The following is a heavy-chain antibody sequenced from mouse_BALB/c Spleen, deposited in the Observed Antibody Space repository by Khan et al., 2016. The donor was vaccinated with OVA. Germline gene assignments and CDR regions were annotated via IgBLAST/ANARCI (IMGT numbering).Heavy chain of an antibody. CDR2: IDPSKSET. D-gene: IGHD1-1*01. V-gene: IGHV1S127*01. J-gene: IGHJ3*01. CDR1: GYTFTSFW. Sequence: QVQLQQSGPELVRPGASVKMSCKASGYTFTSFWINWVKQRPGQGLEWIGMIDPSKSETRLNQKFKDKATLNVDKSSNTAYMQLSRLTSEDSAVYYCTKGGYGSQFAYWGQGALVTVSA. CDR3: TKGGYGSQFAY.